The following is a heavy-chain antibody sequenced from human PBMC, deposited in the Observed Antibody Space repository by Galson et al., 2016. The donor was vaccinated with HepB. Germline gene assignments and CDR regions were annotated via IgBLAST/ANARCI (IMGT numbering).Heavy chain of an antibody. J-gene: IGHJ2*01. CDR2: INYSGST. V-gene: IGHV4-61*01. CDR1: ASVSSGSFY. Sequence: ASVSSGSFYWNWIRQPPGKGLEWIGDINYSGSTNYNPSLKSRVTILVDTPRNQFALKLTSATAADTAVYYCARAYCGADCYRKTYWYFDLWGRGTLVNVSS. CDR3: ARAYCGADCYRKTYWYFDL. D-gene: IGHD2-21*02.